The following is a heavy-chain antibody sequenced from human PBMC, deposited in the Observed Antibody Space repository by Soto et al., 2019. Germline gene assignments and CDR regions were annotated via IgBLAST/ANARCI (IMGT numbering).Heavy chain of an antibody. V-gene: IGHV4-4*02. CDR1: SGSISSSNW. D-gene: IGHD2-2*01. CDR2: IYHSGST. CDR3: AGGSRGQLPSYFDY. Sequence: QVQLQESGPGLVKPSGTLSLTCAVSSGSISSSNWWSWVRQPPGKGLEWIGEIYHSGSTNYNPSLKSRVNISVAKSKNESHLELRLVTAADTAVYYCAGGSRGQLPSYFDYWCQGTLLTASS. J-gene: IGHJ4*02.